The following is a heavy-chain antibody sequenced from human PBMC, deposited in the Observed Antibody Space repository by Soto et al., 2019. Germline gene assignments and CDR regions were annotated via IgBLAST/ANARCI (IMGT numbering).Heavy chain of an antibody. CDR1: GGSFSGHS. CDR3: STRAYDTNGYYRFDP. J-gene: IGHJ5*01. D-gene: IGHD3-22*01. Sequence: SETLSLTCAVFGGSFSGHSWTWIRQSPGKGLEWIGDINHSGRVNYSPSLKSRVTISLDTSKNQFSLTLSAVTAADTAMYYCSTRAYDTNGYYRFDPWGQGTLVTVSS. V-gene: IGHV4-34*01. CDR2: INHSGRV.